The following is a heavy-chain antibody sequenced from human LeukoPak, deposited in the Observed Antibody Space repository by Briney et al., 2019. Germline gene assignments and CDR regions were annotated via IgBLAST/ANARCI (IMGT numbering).Heavy chain of an antibody. V-gene: IGHV4-38-2*02. D-gene: IGHD5-18*01. CDR3: ARDSRFSYGSGYY. J-gene: IGHJ4*02. CDR1: GYSISSGYY. Sequence: SETLSLTCTVSGYSISSGYYWGWIRQPPGKGLGWIGSIYYSGSTYYNPSLKSRVTISVDTSKNQFSLKLSSVTAADTAVYYCARDSRFSYGSGYYWGQGTLVTVSS. CDR2: IYYSGST.